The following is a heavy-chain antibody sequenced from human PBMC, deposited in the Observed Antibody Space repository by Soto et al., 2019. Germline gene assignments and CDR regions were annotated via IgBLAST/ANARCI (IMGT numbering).Heavy chain of an antibody. CDR3: AKDAVSGDGVWLPHY. D-gene: IGHD4-17*01. Sequence: VGSLRLSCAASGFTFSDYAMIWARQAPGEGLEWVSGIYAGSNKIYYADSVKGRFTTSRDNSGDSLYLQMNSLRVEDTAIYYCAKDAVSGDGVWLPHYCGQRTVVTVSS. J-gene: IGHJ4*02. V-gene: IGHV3-23*01. CDR2: IYAGSNKI. CDR1: GFTFSDYA.